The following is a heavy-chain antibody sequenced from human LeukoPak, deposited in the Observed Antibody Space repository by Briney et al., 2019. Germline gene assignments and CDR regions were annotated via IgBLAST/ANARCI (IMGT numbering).Heavy chain of an antibody. D-gene: IGHD4-17*01. Sequence: DSVKVSCTASGDTFTSYFMHWVRQAPGQGLEWMGNINPSGGTTSYAQKFQGRVTMTRDTSTSTVYMELSSLRSEDTAVYYCARDSADYGDYDYWGQGTLVTVSS. CDR3: ARDSADYGDYDY. V-gene: IGHV1-46*01. CDR2: INPSGGTT. CDR1: GDTFTSYF. J-gene: IGHJ4*02.